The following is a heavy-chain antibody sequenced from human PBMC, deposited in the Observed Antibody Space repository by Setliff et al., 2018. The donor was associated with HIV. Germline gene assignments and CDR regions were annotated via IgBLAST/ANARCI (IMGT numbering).Heavy chain of an antibody. J-gene: IGHJ6*02. D-gene: IGHD3-10*01. Sequence: GESLRLSCAASRFDFNNYWMCWVRQAPGRGLEWVANIGQDGGERNYVDSVKGRFTISRDNAKNSMDLQMNSLRAEDTAIYYCARKLRPGHGVDVWGQGTTVTV. CDR2: IGQDGGER. CDR3: ARKLRPGHGVDV. CDR1: RFDFNNYW. V-gene: IGHV3-7*01.